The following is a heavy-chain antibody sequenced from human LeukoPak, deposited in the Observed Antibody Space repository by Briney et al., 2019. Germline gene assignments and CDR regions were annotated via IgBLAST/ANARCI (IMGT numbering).Heavy chain of an antibody. J-gene: IGHJ4*02. Sequence: PSETLSLTCTVSGGSFSIYYWSWLRQPAGKGLEWIGRIYTSGSTNYNPSLKSRVTMSVDTSKNQSSLNLSSVTAADTAVYYCARGPTTVTRAFDYWGQGTLVTVSS. V-gene: IGHV4-4*07. CDR1: GGSFSIYY. D-gene: IGHD4-17*01. CDR3: ARGPTTVTRAFDY. CDR2: IYTSGST.